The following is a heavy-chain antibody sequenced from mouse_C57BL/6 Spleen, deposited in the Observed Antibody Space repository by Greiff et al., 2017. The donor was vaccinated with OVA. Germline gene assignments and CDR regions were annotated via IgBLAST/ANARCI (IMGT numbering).Heavy chain of an antibody. J-gene: IGHJ2*01. CDR1: GFTFSSYG. CDR3: ASELWPYYFDY. D-gene: IGHD1-1*02. Sequence: EVKLVESGGDLVKPGGSLKLSCAASGFTFSSYGMSWVRQTPDKRLEWVATISSGGSYTYYPDSVKGRFTISRDNAKNTLYLQMSSLKSEDTAMYYCASELWPYYFDYWGQGTTLTVSS. V-gene: IGHV5-6*01. CDR2: ISSGGSYT.